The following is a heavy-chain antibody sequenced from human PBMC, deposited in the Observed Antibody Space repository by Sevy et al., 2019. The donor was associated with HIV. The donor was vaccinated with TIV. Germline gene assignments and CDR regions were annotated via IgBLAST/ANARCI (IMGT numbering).Heavy chain of an antibody. J-gene: IGHJ2*01. CDR3: AKHYLHDISAGWYFDL. CDR1: GFTFSTYA. Sequence: GGSLRLSCAASGFTFSTYAMSWVRQAPGKGLDWVSTISGDGRPYYADSVKGRFTISRDNSRDTLLLQINSLRAEDMALYFGAKHYLHDISAGWYFDLWGRGTLVTVSS. CDR2: ISGDGRP. D-gene: IGHD6-6*01. V-gene: IGHV3-23*01.